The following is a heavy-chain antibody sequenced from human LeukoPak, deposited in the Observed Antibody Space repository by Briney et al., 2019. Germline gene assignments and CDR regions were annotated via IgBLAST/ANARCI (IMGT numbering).Heavy chain of an antibody. J-gene: IGHJ5*02. V-gene: IGHV1-18*01. D-gene: IGHD3-10*01. CDR1: GYTFTSYG. CDR3: ARMPDYGSGRYNWFDP. Sequence: ASVKVSCKASGYTFTSYGISWVRQAPGQGLEWMGWISAYNGNTNYAQKLQGRVTMTTDTSTSTAYIELRSLRSDDTAVYYCARMPDYGSGRYNWFDPWGQGTLVTVSS. CDR2: ISAYNGNT.